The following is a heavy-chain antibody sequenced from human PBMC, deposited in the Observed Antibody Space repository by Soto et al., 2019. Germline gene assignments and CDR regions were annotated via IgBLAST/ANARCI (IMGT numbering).Heavy chain of an antibody. J-gene: IGHJ4*02. CDR2: ISKSDYT. D-gene: IGHD2-2*01. CDR1: GFAFNNYG. CDR3: AREDSIIIPAVSDF. V-gene: IGHV3-21*01. Sequence: GGSLRLSCTVSGFAFNNYGISWVRQAPGKGLEWVSSISKSDYTYYSDPAKGRFTISRDNAKNSVSLQMNTLRVEDTAVYYCAREDSIIIPAVSDFWGQGTLVTVSS.